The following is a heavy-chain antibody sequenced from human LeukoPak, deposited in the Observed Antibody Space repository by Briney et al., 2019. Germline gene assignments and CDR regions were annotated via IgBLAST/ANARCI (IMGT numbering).Heavy chain of an antibody. J-gene: IGHJ6*02. CDR1: GGTFSSYA. CDR3: ARWWDDSSGYSYYYGMDV. D-gene: IGHD3-22*01. CDR2: INPSGVST. V-gene: IGHV1-46*01. Sequence: ASVKVSCKASGGTFSSYAISWVRQAPGQGLEWMGIINPSGVSTSYAQKFQGRVTMTRDTSTSTVYMELSSLRSEDTAVYYCARWWDDSSGYSYYYGMDVWGQGTTVTVSS.